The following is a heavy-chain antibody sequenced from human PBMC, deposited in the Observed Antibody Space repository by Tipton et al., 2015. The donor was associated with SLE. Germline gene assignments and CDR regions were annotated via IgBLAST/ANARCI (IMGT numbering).Heavy chain of an antibody. V-gene: IGHV4-39*01. J-gene: IGHJ4*02. Sequence: TLSLTCTVSGGSISSSSYYWGWFRQPPGKGLEWIGCIYYSGSTYYNPSLKSRVTISVDTSKNQFSLKLSSVTAADTAVYYCARLPTSPYYFDYWGQGTLVTVSS. D-gene: IGHD3-16*01. CDR1: GGSISSSSYY. CDR3: ARLPTSPYYFDY. CDR2: IYYSGST.